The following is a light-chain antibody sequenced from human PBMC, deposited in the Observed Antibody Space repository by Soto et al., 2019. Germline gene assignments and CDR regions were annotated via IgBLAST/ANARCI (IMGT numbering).Light chain of an antibody. CDR3: SSYTSSSTPFV. Sequence: QSVLTQPASVSGSPGQSITISCTGTSSDVGGYNYVSWYQQHPGKAPKLMIYEVSNRPSGVSNRFSGSKSGNTASLTSSGLQAEDEAYCYCSSYTSSSTPFVFGTGTKVTVL. CDR2: EVS. V-gene: IGLV2-14*01. J-gene: IGLJ1*01. CDR1: SSDVGGYNY.